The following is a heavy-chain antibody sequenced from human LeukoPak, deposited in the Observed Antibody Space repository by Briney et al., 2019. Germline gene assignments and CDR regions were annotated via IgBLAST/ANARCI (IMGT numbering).Heavy chain of an antibody. J-gene: IGHJ4*02. D-gene: IGHD3-3*01. CDR1: GGSTSSYY. CDR2: IYYSGST. V-gene: IGHV4-59*01. CDR3: ARHNYDFWSGYYPFDY. Sequence: SETLSLTCTVSGGSTSSYYWSWIRQPPGKGLEWIGYIYYSGSTNYNPSLKSRVTISVDTSKNQFSLKLSSVTAADTAVYYCARHNYDFWSGYYPFDYWGQGTLVTVSS.